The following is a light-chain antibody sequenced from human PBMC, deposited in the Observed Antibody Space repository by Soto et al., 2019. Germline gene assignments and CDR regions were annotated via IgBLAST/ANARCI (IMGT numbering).Light chain of an antibody. CDR3: QQYTKWSSIS. V-gene: IGKV3-20*01. CDR2: GAT. J-gene: IGKJ5*01. CDR1: QSVSSSY. Sequence: EIVWTKSQGTLSLSPGERATLSCRAIQSVSSSYLAWYQQKPGQAPSLLIVGATTRATGVPARFSGSGSGTDFTLTISRLEPEDFAVYHCQQYTKWSSISFGQGTRLEIK.